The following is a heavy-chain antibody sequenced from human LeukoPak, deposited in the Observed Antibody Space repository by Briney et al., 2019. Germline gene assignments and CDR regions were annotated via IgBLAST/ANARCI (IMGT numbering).Heavy chain of an antibody. Sequence: GGSLRLSCAASGFTFSSYSMNWVRQAPGKGLEWVSSISSSSSYIYYADSVKGRFTISRDNAKNSLYLQMNSLRAEDTAVYYCASISSGWGLDYWGRGTLVTVSS. CDR2: ISSSSSYI. J-gene: IGHJ4*02. CDR3: ASISSGWGLDY. D-gene: IGHD6-19*01. CDR1: GFTFSSYS. V-gene: IGHV3-21*01.